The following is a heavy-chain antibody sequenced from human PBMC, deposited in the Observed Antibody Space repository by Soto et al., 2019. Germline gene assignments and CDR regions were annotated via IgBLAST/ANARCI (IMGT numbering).Heavy chain of an antibody. CDR2: IYWNDDK. CDR3: AREGAIVPRFFDP. J-gene: IGHJ5*02. CDR1: GFSLSTNGVG. V-gene: IGHV2-5*01. Sequence: QITLKESGPTLVKPTETLTLMCTFSGFSLSTNGVGVGWIRQPPGKALEWLALIYWNDDKRYSPSLKSSITITNDTSENQVVLTMTNLDPVDTATYYCAREGAIVPRFFDPWGQGTLVTASS. D-gene: IGHD1-26*01.